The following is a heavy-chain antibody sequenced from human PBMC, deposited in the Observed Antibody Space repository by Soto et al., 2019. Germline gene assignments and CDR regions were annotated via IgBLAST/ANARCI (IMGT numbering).Heavy chain of an antibody. CDR2: ISGSGGST. V-gene: IGHV3-23*01. J-gene: IGHJ3*02. D-gene: IGHD2-8*01. Sequence: GGSLRLSCAASGFTFSSYAMSWVRQAPGKGLEWVSAISGSGGSTYYADSVKGRFTISRDNSKNTLYLQMNSLRAEDTAVYYCAKDSIVLMVYAPAVDAFDIWGQGTMVTVSS. CDR3: AKDSIVLMVYAPAVDAFDI. CDR1: GFTFSSYA.